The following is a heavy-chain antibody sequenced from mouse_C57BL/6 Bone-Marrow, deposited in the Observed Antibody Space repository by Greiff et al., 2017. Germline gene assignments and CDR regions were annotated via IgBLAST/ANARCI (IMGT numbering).Heavy chain of an antibody. D-gene: IGHD1-1*01. CDR2: INPSSGYT. V-gene: IGHV1-4*01. CDR1: GYTFTSYT. J-gene: IGHJ2*01. CDR3: ARSDYYGSSYPYYFDY. Sequence: QVQLQQSGAELARPGASVKMSCKASGYTFTSYTMHWVKQRPGQGLEWIGYINPSSGYTKYNQTFKDKATLTADKSSSTAYMQLSSLTSEDSAVYYCARSDYYGSSYPYYFDYWGQGTTLTVSS.